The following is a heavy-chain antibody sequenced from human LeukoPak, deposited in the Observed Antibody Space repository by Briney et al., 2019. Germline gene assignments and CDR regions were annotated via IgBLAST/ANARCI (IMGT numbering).Heavy chain of an antibody. J-gene: IGHJ3*02. Sequence: PSETLSLTCTVSGGSISSSSYYWGWIRQPPGKGLEWIGSIYYSGSTYYNPSLKSRVTISVDTSKNQFSLKLSSVTAADTAVYYCARYSGGFAPDAFDIWGQGTMVTVSS. D-gene: IGHD1-26*01. CDR1: GGSISSSSYY. V-gene: IGHV4-39*01. CDR3: ARYSGGFAPDAFDI. CDR2: IYYSGST.